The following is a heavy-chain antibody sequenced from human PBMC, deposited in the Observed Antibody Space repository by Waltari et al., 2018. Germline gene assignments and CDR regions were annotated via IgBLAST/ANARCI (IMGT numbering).Heavy chain of an antibody. CDR3: ARDPAPQYGDYEDFDY. J-gene: IGHJ4*02. Sequence: QVQLVESGGGVVQPGRSLRLSCAAYGFTFSRYGMRWVRQAPGKGLEWVAVIWYDGSNKYYADSVKGRFTISRDNSKNTLYLQMNSLRAEDTAVYYCARDPAPQYGDYEDFDYWGQGTLVTVSS. D-gene: IGHD4-17*01. CDR2: IWYDGSNK. V-gene: IGHV3-33*01. CDR1: GFTFSRYG.